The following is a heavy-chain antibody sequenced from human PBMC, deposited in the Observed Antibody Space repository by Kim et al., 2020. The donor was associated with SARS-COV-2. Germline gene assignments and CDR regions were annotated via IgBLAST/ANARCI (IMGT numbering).Heavy chain of an antibody. D-gene: IGHD3-10*01. J-gene: IGHJ4*02. CDR2: INPNSGGT. Sequence: ASVKVSCKASGYTFTGYYMHWVRQAPGQGLEWMGWINPNSGGTNYAQKFQGRVTMTRDTSISTAYMELSRLRSDDTAVYYCAREFQRRILWFGEFPFDYWGQGTLVTVSS. CDR1: GYTFTGYY. V-gene: IGHV1-2*02. CDR3: AREFQRRILWFGEFPFDY.